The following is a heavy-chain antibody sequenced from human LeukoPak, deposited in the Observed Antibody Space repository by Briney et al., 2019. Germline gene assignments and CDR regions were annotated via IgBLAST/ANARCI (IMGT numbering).Heavy chain of an antibody. CDR3: AKEGGGYAYYFDY. Sequence: PGGSLRLSCAASGFTFSSYGMHWVRQAPGKGLEWVAVISYDGSNKYYADSVKGRFTISRGNSKNTLYLQMNSLRAEDTAVYYCAKEGGGYAYYFDYWGQGTLVTVSS. CDR2: ISYDGSNK. D-gene: IGHD5-12*01. V-gene: IGHV3-30*18. J-gene: IGHJ4*02. CDR1: GFTFSSYG.